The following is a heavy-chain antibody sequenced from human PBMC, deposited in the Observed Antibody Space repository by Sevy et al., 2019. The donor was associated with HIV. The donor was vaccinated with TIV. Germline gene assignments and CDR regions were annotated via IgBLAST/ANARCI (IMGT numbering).Heavy chain of an antibody. CDR3: ATTRPRYSSLSDHLHY. D-gene: IGHD6-6*01. V-gene: IGHV3-53*01. CDR2: IYSGGST. Sequence: GGSLRLSCAASGFTVSSNYMSWVRQAPGKGLEWVSVIYSGGSTYYAASVKGRFTISRDNSKNTLYLQMNSLRAEDTAVYYCATTRPRYSSLSDHLHYWGQGTLVTVSS. J-gene: IGHJ4*02. CDR1: GFTVSSNY.